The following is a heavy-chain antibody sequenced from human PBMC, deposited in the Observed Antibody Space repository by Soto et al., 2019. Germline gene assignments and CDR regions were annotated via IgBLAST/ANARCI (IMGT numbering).Heavy chain of an antibody. CDR3: ASTRGYSYGYYYYYYMDV. V-gene: IGHV1-69*13. CDR1: GGTFSSYA. J-gene: IGHJ6*03. Sequence: ASVKVSCKASGGTFSSYAISWVRQAPGQGLEWMGGIIPIFGTANYAQKFQGRVTITADESTSTAYMELSSLRSEDTAVYYCASTRGYSYGYYYYYYMDVWGKGTTVTVSS. D-gene: IGHD5-18*01. CDR2: IIPIFGTA.